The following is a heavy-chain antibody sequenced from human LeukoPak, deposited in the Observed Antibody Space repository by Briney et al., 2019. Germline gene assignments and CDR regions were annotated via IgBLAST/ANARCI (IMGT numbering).Heavy chain of an antibody. J-gene: IGHJ6*03. V-gene: IGHV3-21*01. D-gene: IGHD1-1*01. CDR3: ARDLGLEGGYYMDV. Sequence: GGSLRLSCAASGFTFSSYSMNWVRQAPGKGLEWISSISSSSSYIYYADSVKGRFTISRDNAKNSLYLQMNSLRAEDTAVYYCARDLGLEGGYYMDVWGKGTTVTVSS. CDR2: ISSSSSYI. CDR1: GFTFSSYS.